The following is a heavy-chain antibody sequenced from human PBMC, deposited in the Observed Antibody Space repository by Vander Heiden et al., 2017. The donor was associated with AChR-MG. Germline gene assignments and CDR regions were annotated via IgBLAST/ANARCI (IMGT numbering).Heavy chain of an antibody. V-gene: IGHV4-61*02. Sequence: QVQLQESGPGLVKPSQTLSLTCTVSGAPLATGADYWSWIRQPAGKGLQWIGRIYATGSTGYNPSLKSRVTMSMDKSKNQFSLNVTAVTAADTATDYCARGRDYVNLYFDVWGRGTLGTVSS. CDR1: GAPLATGADY. J-gene: IGHJ2*01. CDR2: IYATGST. CDR3: ARGRDYVNLYFDV. D-gene: IGHD4-17*01.